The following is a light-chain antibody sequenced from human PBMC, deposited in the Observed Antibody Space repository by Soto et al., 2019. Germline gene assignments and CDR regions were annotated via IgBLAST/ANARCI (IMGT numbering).Light chain of an antibody. V-gene: IGLV2-23*01. Sequence: QSALTQAASVSGSPGQSITISCTGTSSDVGTYNLVSWYQQHPGKAPKLMIYEANRRPSGVSNRFSGSKSGNTASLTISGLQAEDEADYYCCSYAGSSTVIFGGGTKLTVL. CDR1: SSDVGTYNL. CDR3: CSYAGSSTVI. J-gene: IGLJ2*01. CDR2: EAN.